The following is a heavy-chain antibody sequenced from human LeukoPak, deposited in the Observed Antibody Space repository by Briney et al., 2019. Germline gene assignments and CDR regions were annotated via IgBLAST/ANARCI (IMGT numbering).Heavy chain of an antibody. D-gene: IGHD5-12*01. V-gene: IGHV3-23*01. CDR3: AKCHIVATITNFDY. Sequence: PGGSLRLSCAASGFTFSSYAMSWVRQAPGKGQEWVSAISGSGGSTYYADSVKGRFTISRDNSKNTLYLQMNSLRAEDTAVYYCAKCHIVATITNFDYWGQGTLVTVSS. J-gene: IGHJ4*02. CDR2: ISGSGGST. CDR1: GFTFSSYA.